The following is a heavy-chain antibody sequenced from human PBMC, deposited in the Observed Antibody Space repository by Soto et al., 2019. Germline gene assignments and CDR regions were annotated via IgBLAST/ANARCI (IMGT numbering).Heavy chain of an antibody. V-gene: IGHV1-3*01. J-gene: IGHJ4*02. CDR2: INAGNGDT. CDR3: AREPTPYYFDY. Sequence: QVQLVQSGAELKKPGASVKVSCEASGYSFTDYAIHWVRQAPGQRLEWMGWINAGNGDTKYSQKFQDRVTITRDTSASTAYMELSSLRSEDTAVYSCAREPTPYYFDYWGQGTLVTVSS. CDR1: GYSFTDYA.